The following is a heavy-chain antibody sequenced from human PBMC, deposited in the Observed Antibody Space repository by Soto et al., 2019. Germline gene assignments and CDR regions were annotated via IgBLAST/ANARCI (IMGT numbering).Heavy chain of an antibody. CDR2: IYYSGST. Sequence: SETLSLTCTVSGGSISSYYWSWIRQPPGKGLEWIGYIYYSGSTNYNPSLKSRVTISVDTSKNQFSLKLSSVTAADTAVYYCAGNDFWGQGTLVTVSS. V-gene: IGHV4-59*01. J-gene: IGHJ4*02. CDR1: GGSISSYY. CDR3: AGNDF.